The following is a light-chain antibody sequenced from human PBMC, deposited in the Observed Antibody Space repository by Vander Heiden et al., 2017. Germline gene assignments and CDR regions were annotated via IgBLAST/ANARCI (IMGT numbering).Light chain of an antibody. CDR1: SSNIGSSY. V-gene: IGLV1-47*01. CDR3: ASWDDSLRGRV. CDR2: SSN. Sequence: QSVLTQPPSASGTPGQRVTIPCSGSSSNIGSSYVYWYQQLPGTAPTLVIHSSNQRPSGVPERFSGSKSGTSASLAISGLRSEDEAYYYCASWDDSLRGRVFGGGTKLTVL. J-gene: IGLJ3*02.